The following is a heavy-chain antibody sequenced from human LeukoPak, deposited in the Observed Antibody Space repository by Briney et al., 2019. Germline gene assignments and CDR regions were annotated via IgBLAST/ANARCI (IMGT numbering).Heavy chain of an antibody. CDR1: GFTFISYG. J-gene: IGHJ4*02. D-gene: IGHD6-19*01. Sequence: PGGSLRLSCAASGFTFISYGMSWVRQAPGKGLEWVANLKQDGSEKYYLDSVKGRFTISRDNAKNSVYLQMNSLRGEDTAVYYCATIEAVRFHYWGQGTLVTVSS. V-gene: IGHV3-7*01. CDR2: LKQDGSEK. CDR3: ATIEAVRFHY.